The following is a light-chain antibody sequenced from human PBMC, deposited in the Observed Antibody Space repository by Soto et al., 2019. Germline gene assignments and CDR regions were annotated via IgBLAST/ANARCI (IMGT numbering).Light chain of an antibody. V-gene: IGKV3-15*01. CDR3: LQYHHWPLT. Sequence: EIVMTQSPATLSVSPGDRATLSCRASQSVSSNLAWYQQKPGQAPRLLIYGASTRDTGIPARFSGSGSGTEFTLTISSLQSEDFAVYYCLQYHHWPLTFGGGTKVDIK. CDR1: QSVSSN. J-gene: IGKJ4*01. CDR2: GAS.